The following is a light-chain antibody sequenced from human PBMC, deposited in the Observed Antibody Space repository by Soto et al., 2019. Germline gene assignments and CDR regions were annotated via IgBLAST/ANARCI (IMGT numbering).Light chain of an antibody. Sequence: QSVLTQPASVSGSPGQSITISCIGTSSDVGGYNYVSWYQQHPGKAPKLMLYEVSNRPAGASNRFSRSKSATTPSLPLSGLQAEDEADYCCSSYTSSSTLVFGTGTKVTVL. CDR1: SSDVGGYNY. J-gene: IGLJ1*01. CDR3: SSYTSSSTLV. CDR2: EVS. V-gene: IGLV2-14*01.